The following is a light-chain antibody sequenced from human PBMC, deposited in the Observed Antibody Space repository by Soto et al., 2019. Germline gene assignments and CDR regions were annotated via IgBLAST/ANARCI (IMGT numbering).Light chain of an antibody. CDR1: SSVVGGYNY. CDR3: SSHTSSSCYV. J-gene: IGLJ1*01. Sequence: QSVLTQPASVSGSPGQSITISCTGTSSVVGGYNYVSWYQQHPGKAPKLMIYEVSNRPSGVSNRFSGSKSGNTASLTISGLQAEDPADYYCSSHTSSSCYVFVPRSKGTVL. CDR2: EVS. V-gene: IGLV2-14*01.